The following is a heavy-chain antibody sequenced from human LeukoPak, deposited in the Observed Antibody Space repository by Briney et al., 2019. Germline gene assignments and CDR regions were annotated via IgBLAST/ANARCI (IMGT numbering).Heavy chain of an antibody. CDR2: IKQDGSEE. CDR3: ARDGHNPYFDY. CDR1: GFTFSNYW. Sequence: GGSLRLSCAASGFTFSNYWMTWVRQAPGKGLEWVANIKQDGSEEYYADSVKGRSTISRDNAKNSLYLQMNSLRAEDTAVYYCARDGHNPYFDYWGQGALVTVSS. D-gene: IGHD1-1*01. J-gene: IGHJ4*02. V-gene: IGHV3-7*01.